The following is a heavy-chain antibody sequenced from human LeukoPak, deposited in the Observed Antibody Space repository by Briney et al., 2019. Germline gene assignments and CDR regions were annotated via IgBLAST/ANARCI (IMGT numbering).Heavy chain of an antibody. CDR2: IYPADSTA. J-gene: IGHJ3*02. CDR3: ARIYDSSGYLSLSDAFDI. Sequence: IYPADSTAKYSPSFQGQVTISVDKSISTAYLQWSSLKASDTAIYYCARIYDSSGYLSLSDAFDIWGQGTMVTVSS. V-gene: IGHV5-51*01. D-gene: IGHD3-22*01.